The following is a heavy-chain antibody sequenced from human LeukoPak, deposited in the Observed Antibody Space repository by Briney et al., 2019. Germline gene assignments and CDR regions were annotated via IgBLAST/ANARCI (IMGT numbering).Heavy chain of an antibody. CDR3: ASSNPTMYSGSYPFDY. CDR2: IYTSGST. J-gene: IGHJ4*02. D-gene: IGHD1-26*01. V-gene: IGHV4-4*07. Sequence: SETLSLTCTVSGGSISSYYWSWIRQPAGKGLEWIGRIYTSGSTNYNPSLKSRVTMSVDTSKNQFSLKLSSVTAADTAVYYCASSNPTMYSGSYPFDYWGQGTLVTVSS. CDR1: GGSISSYY.